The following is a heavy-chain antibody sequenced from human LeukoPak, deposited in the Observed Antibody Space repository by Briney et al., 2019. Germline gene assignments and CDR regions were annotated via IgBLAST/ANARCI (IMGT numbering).Heavy chain of an antibody. CDR2: INPNSGGT. CDR1: GYTFTGYY. CDR3: ARASTSSGWYDPNDY. J-gene: IGHJ4*02. V-gene: IGHV1-2*02. D-gene: IGHD6-19*01. Sequence: ASVKASCKASGYTFTGYYMHWVRQAPGQGLEWMGWINPNSGGTNYAQKFQGRVTMTRDTSISTAYMELSRLRSDDTAVYYCARASTSSGWYDPNDYWGQGTLVTVSS.